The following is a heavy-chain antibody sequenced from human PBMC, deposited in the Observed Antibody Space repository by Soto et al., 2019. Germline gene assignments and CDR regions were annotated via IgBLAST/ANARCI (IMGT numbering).Heavy chain of an antibody. J-gene: IGHJ5*02. V-gene: IGHV3-48*03. Sequence: GGSLRLSCAASGFTFSSYEMNWVRQAPGKGLEWVSYISSSGSTIYYADSVKGRFTISRDNAKNSLYLQMNSLRAEDTAVYYCARVTQQLAANWFDPWGQGTLVTVSS. CDR1: GFTFSSYE. D-gene: IGHD6-13*01. CDR2: ISSSGSTI. CDR3: ARVTQQLAANWFDP.